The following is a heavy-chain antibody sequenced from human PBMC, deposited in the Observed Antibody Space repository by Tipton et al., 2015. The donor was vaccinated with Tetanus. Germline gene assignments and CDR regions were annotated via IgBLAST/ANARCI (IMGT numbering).Heavy chain of an antibody. CDR3: ARDGSYGGTLISDY. D-gene: IGHD4-23*01. Sequence: SLRLSCAVSGFVFSNYAMNWVRQAPGKGLEWVASISSTTSYIYYADSLKGRFTISRDNAKNSLYLQMDSLRAEDTAVYYCARDGSYGGTLISDYWGQGTQVTVSS. V-gene: IGHV3-21*01. CDR2: ISSTTSYI. CDR1: GFVFSNYA. J-gene: IGHJ4*02.